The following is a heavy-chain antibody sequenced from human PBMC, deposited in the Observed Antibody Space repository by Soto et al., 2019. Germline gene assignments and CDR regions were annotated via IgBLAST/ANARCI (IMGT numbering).Heavy chain of an antibody. CDR1: GDSVSSNSAA. CDR3: ARDALPPYCSSTSCYRPGNWFDP. V-gene: IGHV6-1*01. D-gene: IGHD2-2*02. CDR2: TYYRSKWYN. Sequence: PSQTLSLTCAISGDSVSSNSAAWNWIRQSPSRGLEWLGRTYYRSKWYNDYAVSVKSRITINPDTSKNQFSLQLNSVTPEDTAVYYCARDALPPYCSSTSCYRPGNWFDPWGQGALVTVSS. J-gene: IGHJ5*02.